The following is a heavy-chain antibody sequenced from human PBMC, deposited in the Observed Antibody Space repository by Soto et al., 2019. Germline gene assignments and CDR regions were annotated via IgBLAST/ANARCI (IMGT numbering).Heavy chain of an antibody. CDR1: GFTFRSYA. D-gene: IGHD3-10*01. V-gene: IGHV3-23*01. J-gene: IGHJ6*02. CDR2: ISDSGLTT. CDR3: ARIGVNAGMDV. Sequence: EVQLLESGGGLVQPGGSLSLSCAASGFTFRSYAMTWVRQAPGKGLEWVSTISDSGLTTYYADSVKGRFTISRDNPKNTLYLQINSRRAEDTAVYYCARIGVNAGMDVWGQGTTVIVSS.